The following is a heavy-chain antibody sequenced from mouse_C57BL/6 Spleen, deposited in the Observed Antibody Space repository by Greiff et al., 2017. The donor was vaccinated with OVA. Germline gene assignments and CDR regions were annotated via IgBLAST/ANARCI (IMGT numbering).Heavy chain of an antibody. J-gene: IGHJ3*01. CDR2: ISDGGSYT. D-gene: IGHD1-1*01. V-gene: IGHV5-4*01. Sequence: EVKLMESGGGLVKPGGSLKLSCAASGFTFSSYAMSWVRQTPEKRLEWVATISDGGSYTYYPDNVKGRFTISRDNAKNNLYLQLSHLKSEDTAMYYCARDGPYYGSSNGFAYWGQGTLVTVSA. CDR1: GFTFSSYA. CDR3: ARDGPYYGSSNGFAY.